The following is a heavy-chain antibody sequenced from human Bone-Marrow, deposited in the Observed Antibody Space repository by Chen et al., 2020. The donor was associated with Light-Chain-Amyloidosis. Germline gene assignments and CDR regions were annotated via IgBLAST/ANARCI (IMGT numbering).Heavy chain of an antibody. CDR1: GYTFTGYH. Sequence: VQLVQSGTEGKKTGASVKVSCKASGYTFTGYHIHWVRQAPGQGLEWMGWINPNSGGTNYAQKFQDRVTMTRDRSISTAYMEVSRLRADDTAVYYCARVMTEAVFGVVAAGMDVWGQGTTVTVSS. J-gene: IGHJ6*02. CDR2: INPNSGGT. CDR3: ARVMTEAVFGVVAAGMDV. V-gene: IGHV1-2*02. D-gene: IGHD3-3*01.